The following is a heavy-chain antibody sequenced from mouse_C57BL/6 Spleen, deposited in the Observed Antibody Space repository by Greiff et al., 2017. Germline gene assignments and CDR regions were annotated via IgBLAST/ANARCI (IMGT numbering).Heavy chain of an antibody. CDR1: GYAFTNYL. CDR2: INPGSGGT. D-gene: IGHD2-5*01. V-gene: IGHV1-54*01. Sequence: QVQLKESGAELVRPGTSVKVSCKASGYAFTNYLIEWVKQRPGQGLEWIGVINPGSGGTNYNEKFKGKATLTADKSSSTAYMQLSSLTSEDSAVYFCARRRENYSNPYAMDYWGQGTSVTVSS. CDR3: ARRRENYSNPYAMDY. J-gene: IGHJ4*01.